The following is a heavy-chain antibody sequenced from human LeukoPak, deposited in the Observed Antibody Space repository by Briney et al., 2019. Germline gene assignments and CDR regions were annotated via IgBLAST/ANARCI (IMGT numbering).Heavy chain of an antibody. D-gene: IGHD2-8*01. CDR2: ISAYNGNT. CDR3: ARVFGSARMVYALYFYH. CDR1: GYTFTSYG. Sequence: ASVEVSCKASGYTFTSYGISWVRQAPGQGLEWMGWISAYNGNTNYAQKLQGRVTMTTDTSTSTAYMELRSLRSDDTAVYYCARVFGSARMVYALYFYHWGQGTLVTVSS. V-gene: IGHV1-18*01. J-gene: IGHJ4*02.